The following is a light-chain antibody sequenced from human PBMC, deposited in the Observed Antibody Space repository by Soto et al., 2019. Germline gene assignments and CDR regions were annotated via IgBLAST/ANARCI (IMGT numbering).Light chain of an antibody. CDR2: GNS. CDR3: QSYDSSLSVVV. J-gene: IGLJ2*01. CDR1: SSNIGAGYD. Sequence: QSALTQPPSVSGAPGQRVTISCTGSSSNIGAGYDVHWYQQLPGTAPKLLIYGNSNRPSGVPDRFSGSKSGTSASLASTGLQAEDEADYYCQSYDSSLSVVVFGGGTQLTVL. V-gene: IGLV1-40*01.